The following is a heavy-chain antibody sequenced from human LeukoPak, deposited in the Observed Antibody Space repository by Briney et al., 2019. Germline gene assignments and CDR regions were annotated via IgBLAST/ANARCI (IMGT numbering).Heavy chain of an antibody. CDR1: GGSISSEGYF. V-gene: IGHV4-61*08. D-gene: IGHD1-14*01. Sequence: SETLSLTCTVSGGSISSEGYFWSWIRQPPGKGLEWIGYIYYSGSTNYNPSLKSRVTISVDTSKNQLSLKLASVTAADTAVYYCAGGPPELLNGMDVWGQGTTVTVSS. CDR2: IYYSGST. CDR3: AGGPPELLNGMDV. J-gene: IGHJ6*02.